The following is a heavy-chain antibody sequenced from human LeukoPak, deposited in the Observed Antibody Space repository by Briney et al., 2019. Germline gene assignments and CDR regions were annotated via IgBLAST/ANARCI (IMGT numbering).Heavy chain of an antibody. CDR2: IYTSGST. Sequence: SETLSLTCTVSGGSISSYYWSWIRQPAGKGLEWIGRIYTSGSTNYNPSLKSRVTMSVDTSKNQFSLKLSSVTAADTAVYHCARERAAAGIYYYYYMDVWGKGTTVTVSS. CDR1: GGSISSYY. D-gene: IGHD6-13*01. CDR3: ARERAAAGIYYYYYMDV. J-gene: IGHJ6*03. V-gene: IGHV4-4*07.